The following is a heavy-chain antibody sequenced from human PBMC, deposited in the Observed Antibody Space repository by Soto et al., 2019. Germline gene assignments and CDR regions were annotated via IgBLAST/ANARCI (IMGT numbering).Heavy chain of an antibody. V-gene: IGHV1-8*02. CDR1: GYSFRSYD. Sequence: ASVKVSCKGSGYSFRSYDITWVRQAPGQGLEWMGWVHPETGSTGYAQRFQGRVSMTSDTSRNTTYMELSDLRVEDTAVYYCARVRVHADRLDPWGQGTLVTVSS. D-gene: IGHD4-17*01. CDR3: ARVRVHADRLDP. J-gene: IGHJ5*02. CDR2: VHPETGST.